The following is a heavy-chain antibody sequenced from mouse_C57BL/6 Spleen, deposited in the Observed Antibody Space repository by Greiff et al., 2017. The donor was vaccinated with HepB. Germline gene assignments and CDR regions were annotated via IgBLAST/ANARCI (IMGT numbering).Heavy chain of an antibody. CDR3: ARRGSNLDWYFDV. Sequence: QVQLQQPGAELVRPGSSVKLSCKASGYTFTSYWMHWVKQRPIQGLEWIGNIDPSDSETHYNQKFKDKATLTVDKSSSTAYMQLSSLTSEDSAVYYCARRGSNLDWYFDVWGTGTTVTVSS. CDR1: GYTFTSYW. V-gene: IGHV1-52*01. D-gene: IGHD2-5*01. J-gene: IGHJ1*03. CDR2: IDPSDSET.